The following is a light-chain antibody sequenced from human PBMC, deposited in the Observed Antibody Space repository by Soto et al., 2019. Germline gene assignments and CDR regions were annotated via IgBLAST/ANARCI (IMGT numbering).Light chain of an antibody. CDR3: LET. Sequence: DIVLTQSQATLSLSPGERATLSCRASQSISNHLAWYQKKPGQAPRLLIYDASNRATGIPARFSGSGSGTDFTLTISSVEPEYFAVYYRLETSGQGTKLEIK. CDR2: DAS. CDR1: QSISNH. J-gene: IGKJ2*01. V-gene: IGKV3-11*01.